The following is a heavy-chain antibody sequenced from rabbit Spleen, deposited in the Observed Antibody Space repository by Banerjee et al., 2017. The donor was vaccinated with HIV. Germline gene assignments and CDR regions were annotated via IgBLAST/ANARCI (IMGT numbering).Heavy chain of an antibody. CDR2: IDPIFGST. CDR1: GFDFSSYG. V-gene: IGHV1S45*01. Sequence: QEQLVESGGGLVKPGGSLKLSCKASGFDFSSYGMSWVRQAPGTGLEWIGYIDPIFGSTYYASWAKGRFTISKTSSTTVTLQMTSLTAADTATYFCARDTSSSFSSYGMDLWGPGTLVTVS. D-gene: IGHD1-1*01. CDR3: ARDTSSSFSSYGMDL. J-gene: IGHJ6*01.